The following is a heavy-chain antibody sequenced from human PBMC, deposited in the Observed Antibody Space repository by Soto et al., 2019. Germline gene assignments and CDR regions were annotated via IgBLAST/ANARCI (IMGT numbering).Heavy chain of an antibody. V-gene: IGHV4-34*01. CDR2: VNHSGST. Sequence: SETLSLTCAVYGGSFSGYYWSWIRQPPGKGLEWIGEVNHSGSTNYNPSLKSRVTISVDTSKNQFSLKLSSVTAADTAVYYCARGLCDMVRGVTHLDYWGQGTLVTVSS. J-gene: IGHJ4*02. CDR3: ARGLCDMVRGVTHLDY. D-gene: IGHD3-10*01. CDR1: GGSFSGYY.